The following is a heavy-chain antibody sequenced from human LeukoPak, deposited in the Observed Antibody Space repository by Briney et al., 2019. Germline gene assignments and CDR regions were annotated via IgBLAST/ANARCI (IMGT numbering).Heavy chain of an antibody. Sequence: SVKVSCKASGGTFSSYAISWVRQAPGQGLEWMGGIIPIFGTANYAQRFQGRVTITTDESTSTAYMELSSLRSEDTAVYYCARVDCSTSCYRSWFDPWGQGTLVTVSP. CDR3: ARVDCSTSCYRSWFDP. J-gene: IGHJ5*02. CDR2: IIPIFGTA. CDR1: GGTFSSYA. V-gene: IGHV1-69*05. D-gene: IGHD2-2*01.